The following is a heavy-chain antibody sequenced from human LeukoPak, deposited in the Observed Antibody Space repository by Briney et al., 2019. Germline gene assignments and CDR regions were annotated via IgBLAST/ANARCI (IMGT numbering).Heavy chain of an antibody. V-gene: IGHV3-30*02. J-gene: IGHJ4*02. Sequence: GGSLRLSCAASGFTFSSYGMHWVRQAPGKGLEWVAFIRYDGSNKYYADSVKGRFTISRDNSKNTLYLQMNSLRAEDTAVYYCAEDPKGVVATILHYWGQGTLVTVSS. D-gene: IGHD5-12*01. CDR3: AEDPKGVVATILHY. CDR2: IRYDGSNK. CDR1: GFTFSSYG.